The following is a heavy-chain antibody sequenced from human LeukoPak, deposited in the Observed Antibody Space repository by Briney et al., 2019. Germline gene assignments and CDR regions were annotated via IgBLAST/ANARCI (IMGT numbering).Heavy chain of an antibody. D-gene: IGHD3-16*01. J-gene: IGHJ4*02. V-gene: IGHV1-2*02. CDR3: AHLLGGRDH. Sequence: ASVKVSCKASGYTFTGYYIHWVRQAPGQGLEWMGWINPNSGGSYSTQKFQGRVTMTRDTSITTAYMELSRLTSDDTVMYYCAHLLGGRDHWGQGALVTVSS. CDR2: INPNSGGS. CDR1: GYTFTGYY.